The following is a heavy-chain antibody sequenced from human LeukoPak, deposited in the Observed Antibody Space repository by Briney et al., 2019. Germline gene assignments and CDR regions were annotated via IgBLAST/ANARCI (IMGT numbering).Heavy chain of an antibody. CDR3: ARETDFGVVTN. V-gene: IGHV6-1*01. CDR2: TYYRSKWYN. Sequence: SQTLSLTCDLSGDXVSSNGACWTWIRQSPSRGLDWLGTTYYRSKWYNDYAISVKSRISINPDTSKNQFSLQVNSVTPEDTAVYYCARETDFGVVTNWGQGTLVTVSS. D-gene: IGHD3-3*01. J-gene: IGHJ4*02. CDR1: GDXVSSNGAC.